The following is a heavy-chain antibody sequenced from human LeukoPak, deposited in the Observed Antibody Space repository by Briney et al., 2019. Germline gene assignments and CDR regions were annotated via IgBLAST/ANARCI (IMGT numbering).Heavy chain of an antibody. D-gene: IGHD3-3*01. V-gene: IGHV4-59*01. Sequence: SETLSLTCTVSGGSISSYYWSWIRRPPGKRLEWSGHIYYSGSTNYNPSLKSRVTISVDTSKNQFSLKLSSVTAADTAVYYCASRSSIWSGYQDTLYYFDSWGQGTLVTVSS. J-gene: IGHJ4*02. CDR1: GGSISSYY. CDR3: ASRSSIWSGYQDTLYYFDS. CDR2: IYYSGST.